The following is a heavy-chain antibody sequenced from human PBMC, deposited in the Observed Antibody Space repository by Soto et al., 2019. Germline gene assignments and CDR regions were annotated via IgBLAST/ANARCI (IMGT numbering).Heavy chain of an antibody. J-gene: IGHJ5*02. CDR1: GGSISSSSYY. CDR2: IYYSGST. V-gene: IGHV4-39*01. Sequence: PSETLSLTCTVSGGSISSSSYYWGWIRQPPGKGLEWIGSIYYSGSTYYNPSLKSRVTISVDTSKNQFSLKLSSVTAADTAVYYCAFTIFGVVISGSFRFDPWGQETLVTVSS. D-gene: IGHD3-3*01. CDR3: AFTIFGVVISGSFRFDP.